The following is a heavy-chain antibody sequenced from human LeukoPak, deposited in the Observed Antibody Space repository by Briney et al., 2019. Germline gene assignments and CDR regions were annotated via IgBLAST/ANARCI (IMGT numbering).Heavy chain of an antibody. CDR2: INHSGST. J-gene: IGHJ4*02. CDR1: GGSFSGYY. D-gene: IGHD3-22*01. Sequence: PSETLSLTCAVYGGSFSGYYWSWIRQPPGKGLEWIGEINHSGSTNYNPSLKSRVTISVDTSKNQFSLKLSSVTAADTAVYYCARSLSHHSSGYYYDTDFDYWGQGTLVTVSS. V-gene: IGHV4-34*01. CDR3: ARSLSHHSSGYYYDTDFDY.